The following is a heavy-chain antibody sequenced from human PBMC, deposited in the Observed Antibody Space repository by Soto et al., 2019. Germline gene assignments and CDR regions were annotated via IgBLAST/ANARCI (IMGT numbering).Heavy chain of an antibody. CDR2: IYYSGST. CDR1: GGSISSSSYY. J-gene: IGHJ6*02. D-gene: IGHD4-17*01. CDR3: PRHVDYGYYVSYYDYGMYV. V-gene: IGHV4-39*01. Sequence: QLQLQESGPGLVKPSETLSLTCTVSGGSISSSSYYWGWIRQPPGKGLEWIGSIYYSGSTYYNPSLKSRVAVSVDTSKNQFTMTVSSVTAADTAVYYCPRHVDYGYYVSYYDYGMYVWGQGTTITVS.